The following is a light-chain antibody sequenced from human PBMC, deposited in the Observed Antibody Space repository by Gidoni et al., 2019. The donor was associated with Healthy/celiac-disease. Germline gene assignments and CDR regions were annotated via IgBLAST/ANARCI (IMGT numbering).Light chain of an antibody. V-gene: IGLV1-44*01. J-gene: IGLJ3*02. CDR3: AAWDDSLNGPWV. CDR2: SNN. Sequence: QSVLTQPPSASGTPGQRVTISCSGSSSNIGSNTVNWYQQLPGTDPKLRIYSNNQRPAGVPDRFSGSTSGTSASLAISGLQSEDEADYYCAAWDDSLNGPWVFGGGTKLTVL. CDR1: SSNIGSNT.